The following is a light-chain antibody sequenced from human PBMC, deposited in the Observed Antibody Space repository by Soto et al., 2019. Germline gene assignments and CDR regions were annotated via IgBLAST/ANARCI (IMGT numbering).Light chain of an antibody. J-gene: IGKJ3*01. CDR3: QQRSNWPPTT. Sequence: EIVLTQSLATLSLSPGERATLSCRASQSVSSYLAWYQQKPGQAPRLLIYDASNRATGIPARFSGSGSGTDFTLTISSLEPEDFAVYYCQQRSNWPPTTFGPGTKVDIK. CDR2: DAS. CDR1: QSVSSY. V-gene: IGKV3-11*01.